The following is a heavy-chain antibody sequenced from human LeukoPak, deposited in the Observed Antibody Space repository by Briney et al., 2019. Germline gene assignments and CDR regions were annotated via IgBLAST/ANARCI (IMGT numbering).Heavy chain of an antibody. D-gene: IGHD2-2*02. V-gene: IGHV4-39*01. CDR1: GGSISSSSYY. J-gene: IGHJ4*02. CDR3: ASLYCSSISCYKAFDY. Sequence: SETLSLTCTVSGGSISSSSYYWGWIRQPPGKGLEWIGSIYYSGSTYYNPSLKSRVTISVDTSKNQFSLKLSSVTAADTAVYYCASLYCSSISCYKAFDYWGQGTLVTVSS. CDR2: IYYSGST.